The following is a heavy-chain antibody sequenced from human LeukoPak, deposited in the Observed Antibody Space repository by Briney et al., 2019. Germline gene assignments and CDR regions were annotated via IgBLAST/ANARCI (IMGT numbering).Heavy chain of an antibody. Sequence: PSETLSLTCTVSGGSVSSGSYYWSWIRQHPGKGLEWIGYIYYSGSTYYNPSLKSRVTISVDTSKNQFSLKLSSVTAADTAVYYCACRYYEMYYFDYWGQGTLVTVSS. J-gene: IGHJ4*02. CDR1: GGSVSSGSYY. CDR2: IYYSGST. CDR3: ACRYYEMYYFDY. V-gene: IGHV4-31*03. D-gene: IGHD3-22*01.